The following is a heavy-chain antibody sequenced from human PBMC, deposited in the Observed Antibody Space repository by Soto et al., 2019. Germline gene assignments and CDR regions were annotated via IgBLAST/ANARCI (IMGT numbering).Heavy chain of an antibody. D-gene: IGHD1-1*01. J-gene: IGHJ4*02. CDR3: ARTGTEPYYFDY. V-gene: IGHV4-31*03. CDR2: IYYSGST. Sequence: SETLSLTCTVSCGSISSGGYYWSWIRQHPGKGLEWIGYIYYSGSTYYNPSLRSRVTISVDTSKNQFSLKLSSVTAADTAVYYCARTGTEPYYFDYWGQGTLVTVSS. CDR1: CGSISSGGYY.